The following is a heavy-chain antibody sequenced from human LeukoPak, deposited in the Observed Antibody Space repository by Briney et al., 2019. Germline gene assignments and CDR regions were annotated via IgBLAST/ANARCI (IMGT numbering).Heavy chain of an antibody. CDR2: IWYGGSNK. V-gene: IGHV3-30*02. J-gene: IGHJ6*03. D-gene: IGHD2-2*01. CDR3: VKDGGGTSSLGYYYYYYYMDV. Sequence: GSLRLSCAASGFTFSSYGMHWVRQAPGKGLEWVAVIWYGGSNKYYADSVKGRFTISRDNSKNTLYLQMNSLRAEDTAVYYCVKDGGGTSSLGYYYYYYYMDVWGKGTTVTVSS. CDR1: GFTFSSYG.